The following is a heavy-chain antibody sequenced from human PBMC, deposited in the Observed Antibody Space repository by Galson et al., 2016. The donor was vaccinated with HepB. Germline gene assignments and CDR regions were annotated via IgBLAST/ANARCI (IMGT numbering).Heavy chain of an antibody. CDR2: ISSHGSVN. CDR1: GVTFSSYG. J-gene: IGHJ3*02. CDR3: AKEGGIPVSRYAFDI. V-gene: IGHV3-30*18. D-gene: IGHD6-19*01. Sequence: SLRLSCAASGVTFSSYGLHWVRQAPGKGLDWVAVISSHGSVNYYADSVKGRFTISRDHSKNTLSLQITSLRAEDTAVYYCAKEGGIPVSRYAFDIWGQGTMVTGCS.